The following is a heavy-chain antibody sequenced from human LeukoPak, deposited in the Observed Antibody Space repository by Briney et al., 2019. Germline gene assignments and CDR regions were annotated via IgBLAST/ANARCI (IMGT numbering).Heavy chain of an antibody. J-gene: IGHJ6*03. D-gene: IGHD3-9*01. Sequence: PGGSLRLSCAASRFTFSSYSMNWVRQAPGKGLEWVSYISSSSSTIYYADSAKGRFTISRDNAKNSLYLQMNSLRAEDTAVYYCARVLRYSVYCYYYMDVWGKGTTVTVSS. CDR1: RFTFSSYS. CDR3: ARVLRYSVYCYYYMDV. V-gene: IGHV3-48*01. CDR2: ISSSSSTI.